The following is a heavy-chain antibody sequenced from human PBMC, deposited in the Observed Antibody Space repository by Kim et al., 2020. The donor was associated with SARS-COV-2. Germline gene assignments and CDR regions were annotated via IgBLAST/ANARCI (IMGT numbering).Heavy chain of an antibody. V-gene: IGHV1-2*02. CDR1: GYTFTGYY. CDR3: ARENVGRGSTARTMYNWFDT. CDR2: INPNSGGT. J-gene: IGHJ5*02. Sequence: ASVKVSCKASGYTFTGYYMHWVRQAPGQGLEWMGWINPNSGGTNYAQKFQGRVTMTRDTSISTAYMELSRLRSDDTAVYYCARENVGRGSTARTMYNWFDTWGKGTLVTVSA. D-gene: IGHD3-10*02.